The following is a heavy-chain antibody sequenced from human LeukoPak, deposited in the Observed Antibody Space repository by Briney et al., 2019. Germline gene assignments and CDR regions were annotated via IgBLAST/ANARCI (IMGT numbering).Heavy chain of an antibody. D-gene: IGHD3-10*01. CDR3: ARDRSREGTYGSGSYFPGWFDP. V-gene: IGHV4-39*07. J-gene: IGHJ5*02. CDR1: GGSISGSSHY. CDR2: FYYGGST. Sequence: SETLSLTCTVSGGSISGSSHYWAWIRQPPGKGLEWIGHFYYGGSTYYNPSLKSRVTISVDTSKNQFSVKPTSVTAADTAVYYCARDRSREGTYGSGSYFPGWFDPWGQGTLVTVSS.